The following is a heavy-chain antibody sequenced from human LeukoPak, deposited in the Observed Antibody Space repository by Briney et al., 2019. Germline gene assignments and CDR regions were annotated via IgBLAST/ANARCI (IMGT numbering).Heavy chain of an antibody. CDR3: AREGSGWSYFDY. V-gene: IGHV4-61*08. J-gene: IGHJ4*02. Sequence: SETLSLTCAVSGGSISSGGYYWSWIRQPPGKGLEWIGYIYYSGSTNYNPSLKSRVTVSVDTSKNQFSLKLSSVAAADTAVYYCAREGSGWSYFDYWGQGTLVTVSS. CDR1: GGSISSGGYY. CDR2: IYYSGST. D-gene: IGHD6-19*01.